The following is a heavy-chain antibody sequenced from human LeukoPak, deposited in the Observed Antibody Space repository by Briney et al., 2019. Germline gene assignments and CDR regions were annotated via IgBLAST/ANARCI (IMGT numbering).Heavy chain of an antibody. CDR1: GFTSSSYA. Sequence: GGSLRLSCAASGFTSSSYAMSWVRQAPGKGLEWVSAISGSGGSTYYADSVKGRFTISRDNSKNTLYLQMNSLRAEDTAVYYCAKAHSGGSGMFFVFDYWGQGTLVTVSS. V-gene: IGHV3-23*01. J-gene: IGHJ4*02. CDR2: ISGSGGST. D-gene: IGHD3-10*01. CDR3: AKAHSGGSGMFFVFDY.